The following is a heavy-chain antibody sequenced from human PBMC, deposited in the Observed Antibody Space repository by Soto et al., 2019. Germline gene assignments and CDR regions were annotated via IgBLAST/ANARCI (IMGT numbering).Heavy chain of an antibody. Sequence: QVQLVESGGGVVQPGRSLRLSCAASGFTFSSYGMHWVRQAPGKGLEWVAVISYDGSNKYYADSVKGRFTISRDNSKNTLYLQMNSLRAEDTAVYYCAKDHNYYDSSGYGWYFDLWGRGTLVTVSS. D-gene: IGHD3-22*01. CDR3: AKDHNYYDSSGYGWYFDL. CDR2: ISYDGSNK. J-gene: IGHJ2*01. V-gene: IGHV3-30*18. CDR1: GFTFSSYG.